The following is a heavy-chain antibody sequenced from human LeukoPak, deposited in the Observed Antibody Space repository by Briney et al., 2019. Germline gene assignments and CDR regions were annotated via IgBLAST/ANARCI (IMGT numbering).Heavy chain of an antibody. D-gene: IGHD3-9*01. CDR3: AREGERYFDWLS. V-gene: IGHV4-59*01. Sequence: SETLSLTCAVYGGSFSSYYWSWIRQPPGKGLEWIGYIYYSGSTNYNPSLKSRVTISVDTSKNQFSLKLSSVTAADTAVYYCAREGERYFDWLSWGQGTLVTVSS. J-gene: IGHJ5*02. CDR2: IYYSGST. CDR1: GGSFSSYY.